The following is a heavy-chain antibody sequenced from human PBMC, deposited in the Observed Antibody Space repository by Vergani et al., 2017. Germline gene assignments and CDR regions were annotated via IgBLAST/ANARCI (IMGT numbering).Heavy chain of an antibody. CDR2: IWYDGSNK. Sequence: QVQLVESGGGVVQPGRSLRLSCAASGFTFSSYGMHWVRQAPGKGLEWVAVIWYDGSNKYYADSVKGRFPISRDNSKNTLYLQMNSLRAEDTAVYYCAASSSWYVGRFDYWGQGTLVTVSS. J-gene: IGHJ4*02. V-gene: IGHV3-33*01. D-gene: IGHD6-13*01. CDR3: AASSSWYVGRFDY. CDR1: GFTFSSYG.